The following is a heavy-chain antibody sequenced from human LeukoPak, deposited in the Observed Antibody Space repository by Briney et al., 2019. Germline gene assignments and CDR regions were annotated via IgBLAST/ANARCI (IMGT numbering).Heavy chain of an antibody. J-gene: IGHJ4*02. Sequence: SVKVSCKASGGTFSSYAISWVLQAPGQGLEWMGGIIPIFGTANYAQKFQGRVTITTDESTSTAYMELSSLRSEDTAVYYCARADLCSGGSCYSGLGYYFDYWGQGTLVTVSS. CDR2: IIPIFGTA. D-gene: IGHD2-15*01. V-gene: IGHV1-69*05. CDR3: ARADLCSGGSCYSGLGYYFDY. CDR1: GGTFSSYA.